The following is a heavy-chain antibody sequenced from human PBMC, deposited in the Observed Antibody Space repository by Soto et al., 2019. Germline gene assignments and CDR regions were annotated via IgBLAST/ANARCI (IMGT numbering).Heavy chain of an antibody. D-gene: IGHD2-2*01. J-gene: IGHJ6*02. V-gene: IGHV1-69*01. CDR2: LSPLFRTA. CDR1: RGTFTSYA. CDR3: ARGVVTAPPYTYYYGMDV. Sequence: SVKVSCNASRGTFTSYAISWVRQAPGQGLAWMGGLSPLFRTANYAQKFQGRVTITADESTSTAYMELSSLSSDDTAVYYCARGVVTAPPYTYYYGMDVWGQGTTVTVSS.